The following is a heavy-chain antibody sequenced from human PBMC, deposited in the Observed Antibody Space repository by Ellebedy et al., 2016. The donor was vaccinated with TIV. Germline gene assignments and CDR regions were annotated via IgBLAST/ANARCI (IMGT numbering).Heavy chain of an antibody. CDR1: GFSLSTSGVG. V-gene: IGHV2-5*02. CDR2: IYWDDDK. J-gene: IGHJ4*02. Sequence: SGPTLVXPTQTLTLTCTFSGFSLSTSGVGVGWIRQPPGKALEWLALIYWDDDKRYSPSLKSRLTITKDTSKNQVVLTMTNMDPVDTATYYCAHSRPPSGYDYPLQLFDYWGQGTLVTVSS. CDR3: AHSRPPSGYDYPLQLFDY. D-gene: IGHD5-12*01.